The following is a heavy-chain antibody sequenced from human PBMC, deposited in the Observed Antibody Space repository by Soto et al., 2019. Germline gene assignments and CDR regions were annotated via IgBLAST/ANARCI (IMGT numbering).Heavy chain of an antibody. CDR2: ISYDGSNK. J-gene: IGHJ6*02. V-gene: IGHV3-30*18. CDR3: AKEGYCSSTSCPPKRHYYYYGMDV. D-gene: IGHD2-2*01. Sequence: LRLSCAASGFTFSSYGMHWVRQAPGKGLEWVAVISYDGSNKYYADSVKGRFTISRDNSKNTLYLQMNSLRAEDTAVYYCAKEGYCSSTSCPPKRHYYYYGMDVWGQGTTVTVSS. CDR1: GFTFSSYG.